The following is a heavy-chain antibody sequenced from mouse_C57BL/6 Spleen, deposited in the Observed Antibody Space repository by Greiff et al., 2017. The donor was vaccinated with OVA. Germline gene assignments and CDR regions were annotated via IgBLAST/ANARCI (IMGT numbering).Heavy chain of an antibody. J-gene: IGHJ1*03. CDR1: GYSITSGYY. CDR2: ISYDGSN. D-gene: IGHD2-3*01. CDR3: ARGLIYDGYYDWYFDV. V-gene: IGHV3-6*01. Sequence: DVQLQESGPGLVKPSQSLSLTCSVTGYSITSGYYWNWIRQFPGNKLEWMGYISYDGSNNYNPSLKNRISITRDTSKNQFFLKLNSVTTEDTATYYCARGLIYDGYYDWYFDVWGTGTTVTVSS.